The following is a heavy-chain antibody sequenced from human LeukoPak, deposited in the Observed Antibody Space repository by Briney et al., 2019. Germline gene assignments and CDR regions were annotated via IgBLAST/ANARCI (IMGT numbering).Heavy chain of an antibody. V-gene: IGHV3-15*01. D-gene: IGHD1-26*01. J-gene: IGHJ4*02. CDR3: TATLEEWELQDY. Sequence: GGSLRLSCAASGFTFSNAWMSWVRQAPGKGLEWVGRIKSKTDGGTTDYAAPVKGRFTISRDDSKNTLHLQMNSLKTEDTAVYYCTATLEEWELQDYWGQGTLVTVSS. CDR2: IKSKTDGGTT. CDR1: GFTFSNAW.